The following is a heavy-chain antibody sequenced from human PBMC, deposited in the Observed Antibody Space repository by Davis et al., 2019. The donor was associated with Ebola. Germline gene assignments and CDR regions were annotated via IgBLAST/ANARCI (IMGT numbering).Heavy chain of an antibody. CDR1: GFTFSSYS. V-gene: IGHV3-48*04. Sequence: GESLKISCAASGFTFSSYSMNWVRQAPGKGLEWVSYISSSGSTIYYADSVKGRFTISRDNAKNSLYLQMNSLRAEDTALYYCAKDSIPYYTGGDGGMDVWGQGTTVTVSS. CDR2: ISSSGSTI. CDR3: AKDSIPYYTGGDGGMDV. J-gene: IGHJ6*02. D-gene: IGHD3-10*01.